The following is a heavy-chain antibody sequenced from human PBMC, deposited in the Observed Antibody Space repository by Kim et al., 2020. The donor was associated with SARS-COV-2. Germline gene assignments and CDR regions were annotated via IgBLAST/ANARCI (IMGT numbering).Heavy chain of an antibody. CDR3: ARVRRGAAAGTKGRTNYYDGMDV. Sequence: SETLSLTCAVSGGSISSSNWWSWVRQPPGKGLEWIGEIYHSGSTNYNPSLKSRVTISVDKSKNQFSLKLSSVTAADTAVYYCARVRRGAAAGTKGRTNYYDGMDVWGQGTTVTVSS. CDR2: IYHSGST. D-gene: IGHD6-13*01. J-gene: IGHJ6*02. CDR1: GGSISSSNW. V-gene: IGHV4-4*02.